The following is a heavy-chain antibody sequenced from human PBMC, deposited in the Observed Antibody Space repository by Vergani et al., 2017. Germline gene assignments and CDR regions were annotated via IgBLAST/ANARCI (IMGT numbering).Heavy chain of an antibody. Sequence: QLQLQESGPGLVKPSETLSLTCAVSGASIGSTSDYWAWIRQPPGKGLEWIATIYYSGTTYYNPSLKSRVTISIDTSKNQFSLKLTSVTATDTAMYYCAKHYASGSYKHWGQGTLVTVSS. J-gene: IGHJ4*02. V-gene: IGHV4-39*01. D-gene: IGHD3-10*01. CDR2: IYYSGTT. CDR3: AKHYASGSYKH. CDR1: GASIGSTSDY.